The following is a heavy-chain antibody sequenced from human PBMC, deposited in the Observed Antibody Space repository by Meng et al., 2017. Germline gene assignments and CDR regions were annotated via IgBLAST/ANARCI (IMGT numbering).Heavy chain of an antibody. V-gene: IGHV4-34*01. CDR1: GGSFSGYY. CDR3: ARGRVGYCSSTSCYVRWAAAYYYYGMDV. J-gene: IGHJ6*02. CDR2: INHSGST. D-gene: IGHD2-2*01. Sequence: GPLRLSCAVYGGSFSGYYWSWTHQPPGKGLEWIGEINHSGSTNYNPSLKSRVTISVDTSKNQFSLKLSSVTVADTAVYYCARGRVGYCSSTSCYVRWAAAYYYYGMDVWGQGTTVTVSS.